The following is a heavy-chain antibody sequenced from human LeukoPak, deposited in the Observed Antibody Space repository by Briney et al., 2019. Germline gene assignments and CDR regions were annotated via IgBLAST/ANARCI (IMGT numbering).Heavy chain of an antibody. D-gene: IGHD2-15*01. V-gene: IGHV3-66*01. J-gene: IGHJ3*02. CDR1: RFTVSSNY. CDR3: ARDRERYCSAGSCCDFPVDAFDI. Sequence: PGGSLRHSCVASRFTVSSNYMSWVRPAPGRGVAWVSVIYRGSSTYYADSAKGRFTISRDNSKNTLYLQMNSLRAEDTAVYYCARDRERYCSAGSCCDFPVDAFDIWGEGTMVTVPS. CDR2: IYRGSST.